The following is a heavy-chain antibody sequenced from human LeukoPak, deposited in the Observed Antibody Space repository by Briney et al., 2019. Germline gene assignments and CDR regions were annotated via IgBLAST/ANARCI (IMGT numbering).Heavy chain of an antibody. Sequence: GGSLRLSCAASGFTFSSYWMSWVRQAPGKGLEWVANIKQDGSEKYYVDSVKGRFTISRDNAKNSLYLQMNSLRAEDTAVYYCARGGDFWSGYRWYFDYWGQGTLVTVSS. CDR1: GFTFSSYW. J-gene: IGHJ4*02. V-gene: IGHV3-7*01. CDR2: IKQDGSEK. D-gene: IGHD3-3*01. CDR3: ARGGDFWSGYRWYFDY.